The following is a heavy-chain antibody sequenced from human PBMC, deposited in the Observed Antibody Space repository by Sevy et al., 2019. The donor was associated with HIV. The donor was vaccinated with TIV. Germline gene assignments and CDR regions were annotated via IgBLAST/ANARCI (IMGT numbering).Heavy chain of an antibody. Sequence: SETLSLTCTVSGGSITSLYWNWIRQPPGKGLEWIANIYYNGHINYNPSLKSRVTFSLDTSKNQFSLRLSSVTAADTAMYYCAGENAWGRGYSWGQGTLVTVFS. V-gene: IGHV4-59*08. CDR3: AGENAWGRGYS. J-gene: IGHJ4*02. CDR2: IYYNGHI. CDR1: GGSITSLY. D-gene: IGHD1-26*01.